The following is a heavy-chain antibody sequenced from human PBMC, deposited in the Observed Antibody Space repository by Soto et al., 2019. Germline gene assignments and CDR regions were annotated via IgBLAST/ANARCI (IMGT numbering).Heavy chain of an antibody. D-gene: IGHD3-9*01. CDR3: ATLTGPVFLNVDY. J-gene: IGHJ4*02. V-gene: IGHV3-21*01. Sequence: GGSLRLSCAASGFTFSSYSMNWVRQAPGKGLEWVSSISSSSSYIYYADSVKGRFTISRDNAKNSLYLQMNSLRAEDTAVYYCATLTGPVFLNVDYWGQGALVTVSS. CDR1: GFTFSSYS. CDR2: ISSSSSYI.